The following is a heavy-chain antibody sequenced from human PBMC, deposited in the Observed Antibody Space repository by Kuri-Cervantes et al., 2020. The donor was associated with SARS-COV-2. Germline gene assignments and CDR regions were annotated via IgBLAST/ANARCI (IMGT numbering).Heavy chain of an antibody. D-gene: IGHD2-2*01. V-gene: IGHV4-4*07. CDR3: ARGPITLGYCSSTSCPLGGDY. CDR2: IYTSGST. J-gene: IGHJ4*02. CDR1: GGSISSYY. Sequence: GSLRLSCTVSGGSISSYYWSWIRQPAGKGLEWIGRIYTSGSTNYNPSLKSRVTMSVDTSKNQFSLKLSSVTAADTAVYYCARGPITLGYCSSTSCPLGGDYWGQGTLVTVSS.